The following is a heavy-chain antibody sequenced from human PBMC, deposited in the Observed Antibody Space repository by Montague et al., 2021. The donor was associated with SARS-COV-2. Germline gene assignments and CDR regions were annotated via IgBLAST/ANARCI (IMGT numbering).Heavy chain of an antibody. Sequence: SETLSLTCAVYGGSFSGYYWSWIRQPPGKGLEWIGEINHSGSTNYNPSLKSRVTISVDTSKNQFSLKLSSVTAADTAVYYCARELTGYCSGGVCYSLDYWGRGTLATVSS. CDR1: GGSFSGYY. J-gene: IGHJ4*01. CDR2: INHSGST. D-gene: IGHD2-15*01. CDR3: ARELTGYCSGGVCYSLDY. V-gene: IGHV4-34*01.